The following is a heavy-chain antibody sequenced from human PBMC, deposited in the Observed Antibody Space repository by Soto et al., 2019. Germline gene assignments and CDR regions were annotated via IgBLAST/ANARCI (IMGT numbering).Heavy chain of an antibody. Sequence: QVQLVESGGGVVQPGRSLRLSCAASGFTFSSYGMHWVRQAPGKGLEWVAVISYDGSNKYYADSVKGRFTISRDNSKNTLYLQKNSLRAEDTAVYYCAKDKVPVVVTAPLDYWGQGTLVTVSS. D-gene: IGHD2-21*02. CDR3: AKDKVPVVVTAPLDY. CDR2: ISYDGSNK. J-gene: IGHJ4*02. V-gene: IGHV3-30*18. CDR1: GFTFSSYG.